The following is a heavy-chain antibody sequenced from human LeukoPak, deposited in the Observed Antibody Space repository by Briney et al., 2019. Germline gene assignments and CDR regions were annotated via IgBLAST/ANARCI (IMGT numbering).Heavy chain of an antibody. Sequence: SETLSLTCTVSGGSISSYYWSWIRQPPGKGLEWIGYIYYSGNTNYNPSLKSRVTISVDTSKNQFSLKLSSVTAADTAVYYCARRISPDYWGQGTLVTVSS. V-gene: IGHV4-59*01. J-gene: IGHJ4*02. CDR1: GGSISSYY. CDR2: IYYSGNT. CDR3: ARRISPDY.